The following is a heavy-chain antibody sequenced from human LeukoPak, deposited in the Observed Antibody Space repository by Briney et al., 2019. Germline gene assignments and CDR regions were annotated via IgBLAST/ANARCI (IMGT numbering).Heavy chain of an antibody. Sequence: GASVKVSCKASGYTFTGYYMHWVRQAPGQALEWMGWINPNSGGTNYAQKFQGRVTMTRDTSISTAYMELSRLRSDDTAVYYCARVPAGPLWEVHRLDYWGQGTLVTGSS. CDR1: GYTFTGYY. CDR3: ARVPAGPLWEVHRLDY. V-gene: IGHV1-2*02. J-gene: IGHJ4*02. D-gene: IGHD1-26*01. CDR2: INPNSGGT.